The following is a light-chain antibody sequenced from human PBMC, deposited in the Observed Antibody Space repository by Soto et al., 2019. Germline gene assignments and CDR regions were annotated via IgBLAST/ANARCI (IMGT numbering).Light chain of an antibody. CDR2: DVG. Sequence: QSALTQPRSVSGSPGQSVTISCTGTSSDVGGYNYVSWYQKHPGEAPKLMIYDVGKRPSGVPDRFSGSKSGNTASLTISVLQAEDEADYYCCSYAGSYSWVFGGGTKLTVL. V-gene: IGLV2-11*01. CDR3: CSYAGSYSWV. J-gene: IGLJ3*02. CDR1: SSDVGGYNY.